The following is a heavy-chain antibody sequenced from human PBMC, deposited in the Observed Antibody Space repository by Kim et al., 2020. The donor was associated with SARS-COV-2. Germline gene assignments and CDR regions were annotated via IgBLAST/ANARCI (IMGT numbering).Heavy chain of an antibody. V-gene: IGHV4-59*08. CDR2: IYYSGST. D-gene: IGHD2-15*01. J-gene: IGHJ6*02. CDR1: GGSISSYY. Sequence: SETLSLTCTVSGGSISSYYWSWIRQPPGKGLEWIGYIYYSGSTNYNPSLKSRVTISVDTSKNQFSLKLSSVTAADTAVYYCARIQSGYCSGGSCSLSARVRHHYGMDVWGQGTTVPVSS. CDR3: ARIQSGYCSGGSCSLSARVRHHYGMDV.